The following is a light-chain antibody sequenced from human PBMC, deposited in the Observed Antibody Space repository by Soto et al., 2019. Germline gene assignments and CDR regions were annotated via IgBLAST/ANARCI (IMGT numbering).Light chain of an antibody. Sequence: QSVLTQPASVSGSPGQSITISCTGISSDVGAYIYVSWYQHHPGKAPKLMIHEVSNRPSGVSDRFSGSKSGNTASLTISGLQADDEADYYCSSYTGSSTVVFGGGTRLTVL. CDR2: EVS. CDR1: SSDVGAYIY. V-gene: IGLV2-14*01. J-gene: IGLJ2*01. CDR3: SSYTGSSTVV.